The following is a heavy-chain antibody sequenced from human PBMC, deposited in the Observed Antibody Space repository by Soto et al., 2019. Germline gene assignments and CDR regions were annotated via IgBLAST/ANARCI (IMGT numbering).Heavy chain of an antibody. D-gene: IGHD3-10*01. Sequence: SVKVSCKASGGTFSSYAISWVRQAPGQGLEWMGGIIPIFGTANYAQKFQGRVTITADESTSTAYMELSSLRSEDTAVYYCARRARAMVRGVIVEYSGMDVWGQGTTVTVSS. CDR2: IIPIFGTA. V-gene: IGHV1-69*13. J-gene: IGHJ6*02. CDR3: ARRARAMVRGVIVEYSGMDV. CDR1: GGTFSSYA.